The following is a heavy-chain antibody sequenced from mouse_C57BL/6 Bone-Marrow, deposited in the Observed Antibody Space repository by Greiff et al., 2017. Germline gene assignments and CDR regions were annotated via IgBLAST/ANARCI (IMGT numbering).Heavy chain of an antibody. CDR1: GYAFSSYW. D-gene: IGHD1-1*01. J-gene: IGHJ1*03. Sequence: VQLQQSGAELVKPGASVKISCKASGYAFSSYWMNWVKQRPGKGLEWIGQIYPGDGGTNYNGKFKGKATLTADKSSSTAYMQLSSLTAEDSAVYFCAREGTTVVAHWYFEVWGTGTTVTVSS. V-gene: IGHV1-80*01. CDR3: AREGTTVVAHWYFEV. CDR2: IYPGDGGT.